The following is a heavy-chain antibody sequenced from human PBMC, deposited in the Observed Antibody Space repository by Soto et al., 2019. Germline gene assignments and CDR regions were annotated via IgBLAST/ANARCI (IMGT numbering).Heavy chain of an antibody. CDR2: VYPGGNT. V-gene: IGHV3-53*01. CDR3: ARGVDTAKAGY. J-gene: IGHJ4*02. D-gene: IGHD5-18*01. CDR1: GFTVISHN. Sequence: VQLVESGGGLIQPGGSLRLSCAASGFTVISHNITWVPQAPGRGPEWVSTVYPGGNTYYADSVRGRFTISRDTSKNMLYLQMNSLRAEDTAVYYCARGVDTAKAGYWGQGTQVTVSS.